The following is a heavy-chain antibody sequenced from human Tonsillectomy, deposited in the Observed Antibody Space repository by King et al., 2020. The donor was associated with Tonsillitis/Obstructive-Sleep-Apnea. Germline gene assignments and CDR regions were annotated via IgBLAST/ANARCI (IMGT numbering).Heavy chain of an antibody. J-gene: IGHJ2*01. CDR3: SRPTGEHWYFDL. CDR2: IYYSGST. D-gene: IGHD7-27*01. Sequence: QLQESGPGLVKPSQTLSLTCTVSGGSISSGGYYWSWIRQHPGKGLEWIGYIYYSGSTYYNPSLKSRVTISVDTSKNQFSLKLSSVTAADTAVYYCSRPTGEHWYFDLWGRGTLVTVSS. CDR1: GGSISSGGYY. V-gene: IGHV4-31*03.